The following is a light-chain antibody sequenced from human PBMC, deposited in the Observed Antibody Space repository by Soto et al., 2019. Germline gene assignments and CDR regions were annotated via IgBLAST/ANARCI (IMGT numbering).Light chain of an antibody. CDR2: DAS. V-gene: IGKV3D-15*01. J-gene: IGKJ1*01. CDR3: RHYNSYSEA. Sequence: EVVMTQSPATLSVSPGERATLSCRASQSVSIYLAWYQQKPGQAPRLLIYDASNRATGIPARFSGSGSGTDFTLTISSLQPDDFATYYCRHYNSYSEAFGQGTKVDIK. CDR1: QSVSIY.